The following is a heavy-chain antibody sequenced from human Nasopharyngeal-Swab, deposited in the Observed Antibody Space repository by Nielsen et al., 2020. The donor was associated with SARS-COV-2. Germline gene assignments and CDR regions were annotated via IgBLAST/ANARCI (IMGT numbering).Heavy chain of an antibody. CDR3: AREAVAAVDY. V-gene: IGHV3-30-3*01. J-gene: IGHJ4*02. Sequence: GESLKISCAASGFTFSSYAMRWVRQAPGKGLEWVAVISYDGSNKYYADSVKGRFTISRDNSKNTLYLQMNSLRAEDTAVYYCAREAVAAVDYWGQGTLVTVSS. CDR2: ISYDGSNK. CDR1: GFTFSSYA. D-gene: IGHD2-15*01.